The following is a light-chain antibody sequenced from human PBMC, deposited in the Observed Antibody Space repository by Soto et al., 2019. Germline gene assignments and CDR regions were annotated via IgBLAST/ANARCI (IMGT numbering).Light chain of an antibody. CDR1: QGLSSY. Sequence: IHLTHSPSSLSASVGDRVTITCRASQGLSSYLAWYQQKPGKAPKLLIYAASTLQSGVPSRFSGSESGTDFTLTISSLQPEDFATYYCQQVNSYPLTFGGGTKVDIK. J-gene: IGKJ4*01. CDR2: AAS. V-gene: IGKV1-9*01. CDR3: QQVNSYPLT.